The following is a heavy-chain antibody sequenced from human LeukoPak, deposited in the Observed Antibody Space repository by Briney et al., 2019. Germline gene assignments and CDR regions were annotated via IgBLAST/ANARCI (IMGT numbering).Heavy chain of an antibody. CDR1: GFTLNSYW. V-gene: IGHV3-74*03. CDR2: VKNAERST. D-gene: IGHD6-13*01. Sequence: GGSLRLSRSASGFTLNSYWMLWLGPAPGKERVWVSCVKNAERSTTHASSVKGRFAISRANAKNTLNLETNSLKAEDTAVYLRAGGSSSWYYDYWGKGNVVT. J-gene: IGHJ4*02. CDR3: AGGSSSWYYDY.